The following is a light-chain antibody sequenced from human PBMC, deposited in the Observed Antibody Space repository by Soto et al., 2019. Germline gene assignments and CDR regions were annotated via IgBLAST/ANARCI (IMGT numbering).Light chain of an antibody. Sequence: EIVLTQSPGTLSLSPGERATLSCRASQSVSSSYLAWYQQKPGQAPRLRIYGVSSRVTGIPDRFSGSGSGTYFSLTMSRLEPEDFEVDYCQQYCSPSTSGQGTKVEI. CDR2: GVS. J-gene: IGKJ1*01. CDR3: QQYCSPST. CDR1: QSVSSSY. V-gene: IGKV3-20*01.